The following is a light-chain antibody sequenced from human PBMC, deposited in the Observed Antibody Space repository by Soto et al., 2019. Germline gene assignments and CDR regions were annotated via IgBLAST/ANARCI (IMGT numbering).Light chain of an antibody. V-gene: IGKV2-30*01. CDR1: QSLVYSDGNTF. Sequence: DVVMTQSPLSLPVTLGQPASISCRSSQSLVYSDGNTFLSWFHQRPGQSPRRLIYKISNRDSGVPDRFSGSGSGTDFTLEISRVEAEDVGICYCMQATHWYTFGQGTKLEIK. CDR2: KIS. J-gene: IGKJ2*01. CDR3: MQATHWYT.